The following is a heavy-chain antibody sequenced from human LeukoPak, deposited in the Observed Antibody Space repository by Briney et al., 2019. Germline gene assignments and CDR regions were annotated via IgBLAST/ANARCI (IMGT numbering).Heavy chain of an antibody. CDR3: ARRRSSSWSFDS. J-gene: IGHJ4*02. V-gene: IGHV4-59*08. CDR2: IYYSGST. Sequence: SETLSLTCTVSGGSINSYYWSWIRQPPGKELEWMGNIYYSGSTNCNPSLKSRVTISVDTSKNHFSLRLTSVTAADTAVYYCARRRSSSWSFDSWGQGTLVTVSS. CDR1: GGSINSYY. D-gene: IGHD6-13*01.